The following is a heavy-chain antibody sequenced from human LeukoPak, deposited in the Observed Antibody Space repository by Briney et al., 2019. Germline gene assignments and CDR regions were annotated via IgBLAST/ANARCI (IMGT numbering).Heavy chain of an antibody. J-gene: IGHJ5*02. CDR1: GFTFSSYS. CDR3: ARARWKQPTQHLDWFDP. Sequence: GGSLRLSCAASGFTFSSYSMNWVRQAPGKGLEWVSSISSSSSYICYADSVKGRFTISRDNAKNSLYLQMNSLRAEDTAVYYCARARWKQPTQHLDWFDPWGQGTLVTVSS. D-gene: IGHD6-13*01. V-gene: IGHV3-21*01. CDR2: ISSSSSYI.